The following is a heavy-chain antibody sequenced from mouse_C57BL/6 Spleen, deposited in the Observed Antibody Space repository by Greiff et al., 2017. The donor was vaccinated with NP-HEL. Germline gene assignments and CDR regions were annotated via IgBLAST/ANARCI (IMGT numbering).Heavy chain of an antibody. J-gene: IGHJ2*01. CDR2: ISSGSSTI. CDR1: GFTFSDYG. V-gene: IGHV5-17*01. Sequence: EVQGVESGGGLVKPGGSLKLSCAASGFTFSDYGMHWVRQAPEKGLEWVAYISSGSSTIYYADTVKGRFTISRDNAKNTLFLRMTSLRSEDTAMYYCARMGGPLDYWGQGTTLTVSS. CDR3: ARMGGPLDY.